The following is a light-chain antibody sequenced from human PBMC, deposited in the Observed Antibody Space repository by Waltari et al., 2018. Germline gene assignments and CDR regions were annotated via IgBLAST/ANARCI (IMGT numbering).Light chain of an antibody. Sequence: EMVLTQSPGTLSLSPRDSATRSCRSSHSFSSDYLAWYQQRPGQAPRLLISGTSSRATGIPDRFSGSGSGTDFTLTISRLEPEDFAVYYCLQYDTSPKTFGQGTKVDI. J-gene: IGKJ1*01. CDR2: GTS. V-gene: IGKV3-20*01. CDR1: HSFSSDY. CDR3: LQYDTSPKT.